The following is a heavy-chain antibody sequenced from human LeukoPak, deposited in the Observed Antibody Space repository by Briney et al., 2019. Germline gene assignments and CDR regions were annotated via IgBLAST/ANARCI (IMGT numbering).Heavy chain of an antibody. V-gene: IGHV3-11*04. D-gene: IGHD3-22*01. CDR3: AKGPNDSRGTYYGHFDY. CDR1: GFTFSDYY. J-gene: IGHJ4*02. Sequence: GGSLRLSCAASGFTFSDYYMTWIRQAPGKGLEWVSYISSSGSTIYYADSVKGRFTISRDNSQNTVSLQMNSLRAEGTAVYYCAKGPNDSRGTYYGHFDYWGQGTLVTVSS. CDR2: ISSSGSTI.